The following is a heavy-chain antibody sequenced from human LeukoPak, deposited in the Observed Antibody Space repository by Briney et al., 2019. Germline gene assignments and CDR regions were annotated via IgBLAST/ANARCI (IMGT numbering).Heavy chain of an antibody. D-gene: IGHD5-12*01. J-gene: IGHJ4*02. Sequence: GGSLRLSCAASGFTFSSYSMNWVRQAPGKGLEWVSYISSSRNYIFYADSVKGRFTISRDNAKNSLNLQMNSLRAEDTAVCYCARDSGYSGYSDYWGQGTLVTVSS. CDR1: GFTFSSYS. CDR3: ARDSGYSGYSDY. CDR2: ISSSRNYI. V-gene: IGHV3-21*04.